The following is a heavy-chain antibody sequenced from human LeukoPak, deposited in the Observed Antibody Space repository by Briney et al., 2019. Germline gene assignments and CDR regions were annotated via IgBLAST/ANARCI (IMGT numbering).Heavy chain of an antibody. CDR3: ARIMFTFGGVLAYDVFDI. D-gene: IGHD3-16*01. J-gene: IGHJ3*02. CDR2: ISASTGII. CDR1: GFTFSSYA. V-gene: IGHV3-48*01. Sequence: GGSLRLSCVGAGFTFSSYAMHWVRQAPGKGLEWVSYISASTGIIYYADSVKGRFTISRDNSKNTLYLQMNSLRAEDTAVYYCARIMFTFGGVLAYDVFDIWGQGKMVTVSS.